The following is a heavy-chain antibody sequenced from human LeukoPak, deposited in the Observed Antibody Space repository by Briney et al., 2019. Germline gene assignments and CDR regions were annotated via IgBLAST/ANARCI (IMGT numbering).Heavy chain of an antibody. CDR1: GFTFSSYA. D-gene: IGHD6-19*01. CDR3: AKDRGALPYSSGWYY. V-gene: IGHV3-23*01. J-gene: IGHJ4*02. Sequence: AGGSLRLSCAASGFTFSSYAMSWVRQAPGKGLEWVSAISGSGGSTYYADSVKGRFTISRDDSKNTLYLQMNSLRAEDTAVYYCAKDRGALPYSSGWYYWGQGTLVTVSS. CDR2: ISGSGGST.